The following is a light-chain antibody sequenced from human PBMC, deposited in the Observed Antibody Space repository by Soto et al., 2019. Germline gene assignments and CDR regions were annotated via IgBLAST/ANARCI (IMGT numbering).Light chain of an antibody. J-gene: IGLJ1*01. Sequence: QSALAQPASVSGPPGQSITISCTGTSDDVGAYNSVSWYQQPPHKAPQVILYKGTQRPSGVSSRFSGSTSGNAASLTISGLQADDEADYFCCSSAPESTYVFGTGTKVTVL. CDR1: SDDVGAYNS. CDR3: CSSAPESTYV. V-gene: IGLV2-23*01. CDR2: KGT.